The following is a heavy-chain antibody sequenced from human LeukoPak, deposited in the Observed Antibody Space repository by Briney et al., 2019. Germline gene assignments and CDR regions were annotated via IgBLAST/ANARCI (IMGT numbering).Heavy chain of an antibody. J-gene: IGHJ4*02. D-gene: IGHD3-3*01. Sequence: PSETLSLTCAVYGGSFSGYYWSWIRQPPGKGLEWIGEINHSGSTNYNPSLKSRVTISVDTSKNQFSLKLSSVTAADTAVYYCASGGGDDYWGQGTLVTVSS. V-gene: IGHV4-34*01. CDR2: INHSGST. CDR3: ASGGGDDY. CDR1: GGSFSGYY.